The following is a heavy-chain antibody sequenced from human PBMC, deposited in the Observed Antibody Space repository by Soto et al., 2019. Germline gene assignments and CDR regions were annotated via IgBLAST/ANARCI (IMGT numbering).Heavy chain of an antibody. CDR1: GFTVSSNY. Sequence: ESGGGLVQPGGSLRLSCAASGFTVSSNYMSWVRQAPGKGLEWVSVIYSGGSTYYADSVKGRFTISRDNSKNTLYLQMNSLRADDTAVYYCARGLEQGYYSGVDVWGQGTTVTASS. J-gene: IGHJ6*02. D-gene: IGHD4-17*01. V-gene: IGHV3-66*01. CDR3: ARGLEQGYYSGVDV. CDR2: IYSGGST.